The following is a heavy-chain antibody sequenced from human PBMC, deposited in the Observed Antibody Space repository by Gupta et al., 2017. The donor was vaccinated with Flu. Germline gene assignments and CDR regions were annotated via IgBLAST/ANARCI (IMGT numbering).Heavy chain of an antibody. CDR2: ITGGSSYI. CDR1: GFKLSSYS. D-gene: IGHD4-17*01. Sequence: EVQLVESGGGLVKPGDSLSLSCAASGFKLSSYSRNWGRQAPGKGLEWVSSITGGSSYITYADSGKGRFTISRDNAKNSLYLQMNSLRVEDTAVYYCAREDDGAHVVLNWFDPWGQGTLVTVSS. CDR3: AREDDGAHVVLNWFDP. V-gene: IGHV3-21*01. J-gene: IGHJ5*02.